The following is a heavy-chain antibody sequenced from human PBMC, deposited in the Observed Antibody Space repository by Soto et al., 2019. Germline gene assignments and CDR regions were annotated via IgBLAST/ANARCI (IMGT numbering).Heavy chain of an antibody. CDR2: IYYSGST. Sequence: SCTLSLTCPVPCGSINSSIFFWVWVRQPPGKGLEWIGSIYYSGSTYYNPSLRSRVTISVDTAKNQFSLELSAVTAADTAVFYCARHYSSGSRNWFDPCGQGTLVS. D-gene: IGHD6-19*01. J-gene: IGHJ5*02. CDR1: CGSINSSIFF. CDR3: ARHYSSGSRNWFDP. V-gene: IGHV4-39*01.